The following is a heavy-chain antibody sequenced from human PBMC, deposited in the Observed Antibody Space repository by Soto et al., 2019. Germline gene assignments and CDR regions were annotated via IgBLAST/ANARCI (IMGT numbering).Heavy chain of an antibody. J-gene: IGHJ4*02. D-gene: IGHD2-21*01. CDR2: ISGSGGRT. V-gene: IGHV3-23*01. CDR3: AKEMIASTLADFFDY. Sequence: EVQLLESGGGLIQPGGSLRLSCEAYGFTFRNYGMTWVRLAPGKGLEWVSTISGSGGRTFYADPVKGRFTISRDNSKNTLYLQMKSLRAEDTAVYYCAKEMIASTLADFFDYWGQGTLVTVSS. CDR1: GFTFRNYG.